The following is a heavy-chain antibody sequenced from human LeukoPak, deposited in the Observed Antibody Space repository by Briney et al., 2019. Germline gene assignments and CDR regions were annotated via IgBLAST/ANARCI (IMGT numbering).Heavy chain of an antibody. CDR2: INHSGST. D-gene: IGHD2-2*01. V-gene: IGHV4-34*01. Sequence: PSGTLSLTCAVYGGSFSGYYWSWIRQPPGKGLEWIGEINHSGSTNYNPSLKSRVTISVDTSKNQFSLKLSSVTAADTAVYYCARGRSHIRYCSSTSCPRGYFDYWGQGTLVTVSS. J-gene: IGHJ4*02. CDR3: ARGRSHIRYCSSTSCPRGYFDY. CDR1: GGSFSGYY.